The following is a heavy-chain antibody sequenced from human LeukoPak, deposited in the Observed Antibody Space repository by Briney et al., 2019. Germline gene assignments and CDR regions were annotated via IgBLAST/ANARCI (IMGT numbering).Heavy chain of an antibody. CDR2: ISGSGGNI. D-gene: IGHD2-2*01. Sequence: GGSLRLSCAASGFIFNNYGVSWVRQAPGRGLEWVASISGSGGNIYYADSVKGRFTISRDNSWKTLYLQMNSLRVEDTAMYYCARDAHLHCSSPSCFDFFDSWGQGTLVTVSS. CDR1: GFIFNNYG. V-gene: IGHV3-23*01. J-gene: IGHJ4*02. CDR3: ARDAHLHCSSPSCFDFFDS.